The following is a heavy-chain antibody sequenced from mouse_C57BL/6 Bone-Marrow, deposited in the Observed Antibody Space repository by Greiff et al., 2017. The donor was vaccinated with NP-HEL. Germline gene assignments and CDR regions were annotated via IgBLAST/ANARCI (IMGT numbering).Heavy chain of an antibody. CDR3: ARLYGSKRDYAMDY. CDR1: GYTFTDYY. D-gene: IGHD1-1*01. CDR2: IYPGSGNT. V-gene: IGHV1-76*01. Sequence: QVQLKESGAELVRPGASVKLSCKASGYTFTDYYINWVKQRPGQGLEWIARIYPGSGNTYYNEKFKGKATLTAEKSSSTAYMQLSSLTSEDSAVYFCARLYGSKRDYAMDYWGQGTSVTVSS. J-gene: IGHJ4*01.